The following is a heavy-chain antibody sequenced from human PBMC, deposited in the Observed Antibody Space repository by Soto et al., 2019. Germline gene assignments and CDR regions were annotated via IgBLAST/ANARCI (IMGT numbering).Heavy chain of an antibody. V-gene: IGHV5-51*01. CDR3: ARRFSSFAVAGPIDY. CDR1: GYSFTSYW. Sequence: GESLKISCKGSGYSFTSYWIGWVRQMPGKGLEWMGIIYPGDSDTRYSPSFQGQVTISADKSISTAYLQWSSLKASDTAMYYCARRFSSFAVAGPIDYWAQGTLVTVSS. CDR2: IYPGDSDT. J-gene: IGHJ4*02. D-gene: IGHD6-19*01.